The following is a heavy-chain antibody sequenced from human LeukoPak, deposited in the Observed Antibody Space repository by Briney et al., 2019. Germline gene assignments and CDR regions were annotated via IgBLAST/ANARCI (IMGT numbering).Heavy chain of an antibody. D-gene: IGHD1-26*01. J-gene: IGHJ1*01. V-gene: IGHV1-2*02. CDR1: GYTFTGYY. Sequence: ASVKLSCKASGYTFTGYYMHWVRQSPGQGLEWMGWINPNSGGTNYAQKFQGRVTMTRDTSFSTAYMELSRLRSDDTAVYYCARDKASGSYEAEFQHCSHGTVDSVSS. CDR3: ARDKASGSYEAEFQH. CDR2: INPNSGGT.